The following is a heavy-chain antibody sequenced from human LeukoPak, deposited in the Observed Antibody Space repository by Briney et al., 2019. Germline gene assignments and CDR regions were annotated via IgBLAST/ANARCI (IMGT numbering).Heavy chain of an antibody. D-gene: IGHD3-22*01. CDR2: ISSSSSTI. Sequence: AGGSLRLSCAASGFTFSDYYMSWIRQAPGKGLEWVSYISSSSSTIYYADSVKGRFTISRDNAKNSLYLQMNSLRAEDTAVYYCARGRGGYYDSSGFRPSDAFDIWGQGTMVTVSS. J-gene: IGHJ3*02. CDR3: ARGRGGYYDSSGFRPSDAFDI. CDR1: GFTFSDYY. V-gene: IGHV3-11*04.